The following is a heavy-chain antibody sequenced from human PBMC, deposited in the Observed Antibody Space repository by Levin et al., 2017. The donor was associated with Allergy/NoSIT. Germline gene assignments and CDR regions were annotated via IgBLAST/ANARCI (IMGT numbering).Heavy chain of an antibody. CDR2: ISYDGSNK. J-gene: IGHJ4*02. CDR3: NRFPSVTTFPQGFDY. D-gene: IGHD4-17*01. CDR1: GFTFSSYA. V-gene: IGHV3-30-3*01. Sequence: GESLKISCAASGFTFSSYAMHWVRQAPGKGLEWVAVISYDGSNKYYADSVKGRFTISRDNSKNTLYLQMNSLRAEDTAVYYCNRFPSVTTFPQGFDYWGQGTLVTVSS.